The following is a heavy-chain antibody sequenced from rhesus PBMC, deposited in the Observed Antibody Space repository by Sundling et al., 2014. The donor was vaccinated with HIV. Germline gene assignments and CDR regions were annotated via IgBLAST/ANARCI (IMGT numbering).Heavy chain of an antibody. J-gene: IGHJ4*01. CDR3: ASTPYIPFDY. D-gene: IGHD1-44*01. CDR2: INSGGNST. CDR1: GFTFSTSA. Sequence: EEQLVQTGGGLVQPGGSLKVSCAASGFTFSTSAMSWVRQAPGKGLEWVSVINSGGNSTYYADSVKGRFTISRDNSKNTLSLQMNSLRAEDTAVYYCASTPYIPFDYWGQGVLVTVSS. V-gene: IGHV3-103*01.